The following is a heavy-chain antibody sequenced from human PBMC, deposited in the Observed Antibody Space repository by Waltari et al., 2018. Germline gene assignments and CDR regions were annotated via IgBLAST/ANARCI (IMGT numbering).Heavy chain of an antibody. J-gene: IGHJ3*01. CDR3: ARDRGYRPDTFDL. Sequence: QVQLAQSGFEVKKPGASVKVSCKASGYSFNNSGFSWVRQAPGQGLEWMAWINTKGDYTVYAQRFQGRLTLTTDTSTTTAYMDLRSLRSDDTAVYYCARDRGYRPDTFDLWGQGTMVTVSS. D-gene: IGHD5-18*01. CDR2: INTKGDYT. CDR1: GYSFNNSG. V-gene: IGHV1-18*01.